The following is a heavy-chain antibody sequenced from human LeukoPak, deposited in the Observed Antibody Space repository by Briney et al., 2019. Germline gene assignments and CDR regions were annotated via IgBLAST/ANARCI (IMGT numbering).Heavy chain of an antibody. CDR3: ARDQGSGSYPYYYYYMDV. J-gene: IGHJ6*03. CDR2: IYHSGST. V-gene: IGHV4-38-2*02. CDR1: GYSISSGYY. D-gene: IGHD1-26*01. Sequence: SETLSLTCAVSGYSISSGYYWGWIRQPPGKGLEWIGSIYHSGSTNYNHSLKSRVTMSVDTSKNQFSLKLSSVTAADTAVYYCARDQGSGSYPYYYYYMDVWGKGTTVTVSS.